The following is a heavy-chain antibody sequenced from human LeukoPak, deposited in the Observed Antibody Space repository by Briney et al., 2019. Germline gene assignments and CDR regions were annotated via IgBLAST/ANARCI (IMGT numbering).Heavy chain of an antibody. Sequence: SETLSLTCTVSGGSVSSPDSYWSWLRQPPGKGREWIGNVYYIGTTSYNSSLKSRVTISVDTSKNHFSLEVTSVTAADTAVYFCARNTSSSPWFDPWGQGTLVTVSS. CDR2: VYYIGTT. D-gene: IGHD6-6*01. CDR3: ARNTSSSPWFDP. CDR1: GGSVSSPDSY. V-gene: IGHV4-61*03. J-gene: IGHJ5*02.